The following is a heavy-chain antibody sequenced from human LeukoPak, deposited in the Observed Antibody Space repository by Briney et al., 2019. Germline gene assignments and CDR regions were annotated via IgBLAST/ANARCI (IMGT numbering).Heavy chain of an antibody. Sequence: VASVKVSCKASGGTFSSYAISWVRQAPGQGLEWMGGIIPIFGTASYAQKFQGRVTITADESTSTAYMELSSLRSEDTAVYYCAREPYDILTGYSPGYFDYWGQGTLVTVSS. CDR2: IIPIFGTA. CDR1: GGTFSSYA. D-gene: IGHD3-9*01. CDR3: AREPYDILTGYSPGYFDY. J-gene: IGHJ4*02. V-gene: IGHV1-69*13.